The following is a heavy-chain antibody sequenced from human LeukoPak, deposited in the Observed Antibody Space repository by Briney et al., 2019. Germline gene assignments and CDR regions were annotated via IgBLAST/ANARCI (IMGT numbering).Heavy chain of an antibody. J-gene: IGHJ4*02. V-gene: IGHV3-23*01. CDR2: ISGSGGST. CDR1: GFTFSNTA. Sequence: GGSLRLSCAASGFTFSNTAMSWVRQAPGKGLEWVSGISGSGGSTYYADSVKGRFTISRDNSKNTLYVQMNSLRAEDTAVYYCAKDLSCIDWGQGTLVIVSS. D-gene: IGHD1-26*01. CDR3: AKDLSCID.